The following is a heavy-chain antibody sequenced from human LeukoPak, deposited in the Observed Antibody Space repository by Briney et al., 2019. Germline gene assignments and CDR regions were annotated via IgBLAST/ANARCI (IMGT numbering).Heavy chain of an antibody. CDR2: INPSIGST. V-gene: IGHV1-46*01. CDR3: VRENSVDYFRGPFDPFDI. D-gene: IGHD3-10*01. CDR1: RYTFTSYY. Sequence: ASVKVSCKASRYTFTSYYIHWVRQAPGQGLEWMGIINPSIGSTIYSQKFQGRVTMTGDTSISTAYMELSSLRSDDTAVYYCVRENSVDYFRGPFDPFDIWGQGTMVTVSS. J-gene: IGHJ3*02.